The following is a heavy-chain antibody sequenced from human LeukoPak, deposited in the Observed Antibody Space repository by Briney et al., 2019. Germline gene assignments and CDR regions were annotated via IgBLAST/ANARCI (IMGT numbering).Heavy chain of an antibody. CDR2: INPNSGST. CDR3: ATIPYGSGIIDY. Sequence: ASVKVSCKASGYTFTDYYMHWVRQAPGQGLECMGWINPNSGSTNYAQKFQGRVTMTRDTSISTAYMEVSSLRSDDTAVYYCATIPYGSGIIDYWGQGTLVTVSS. V-gene: IGHV1-2*02. J-gene: IGHJ4*02. CDR1: GYTFTDYY. D-gene: IGHD3-10*01.